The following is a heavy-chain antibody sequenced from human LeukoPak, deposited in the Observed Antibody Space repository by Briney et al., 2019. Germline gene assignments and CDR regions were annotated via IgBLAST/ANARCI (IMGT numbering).Heavy chain of an antibody. Sequence: GASAKVSCKASGYTLTSYGISWVRQAPGQGLEWMGWISAYNGNTNYAQKLQGRVTMTTDTSTSTAYMELRSLRSDDTAVHYCAREFSGVSSSSADYYYYMDVWGKGTTVTVS. D-gene: IGHD6-6*01. CDR2: ISAYNGNT. CDR3: AREFSGVSSSSADYYYYMDV. J-gene: IGHJ6*03. CDR1: GYTLTSYG. V-gene: IGHV1-18*01.